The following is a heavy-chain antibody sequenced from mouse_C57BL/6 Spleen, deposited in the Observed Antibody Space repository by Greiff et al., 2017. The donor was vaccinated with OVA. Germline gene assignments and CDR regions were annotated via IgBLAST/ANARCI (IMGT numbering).Heavy chain of an antibody. J-gene: IGHJ1*03. D-gene: IGHD1-1*01. Sequence: VQLQQSGAELARPGASVKLSCKASGYTFTSYGISWVKQRTGQGLEWIGEIYPRSGNTYYNEKFKGKATLTADKSSSTVYMELRSLTSEDSAVYFCARRGLRDWYFDVWGTGTTVTVSS. CDR2: IYPRSGNT. CDR3: ARRGLRDWYFDV. V-gene: IGHV1-81*01. CDR1: GYTFTSYG.